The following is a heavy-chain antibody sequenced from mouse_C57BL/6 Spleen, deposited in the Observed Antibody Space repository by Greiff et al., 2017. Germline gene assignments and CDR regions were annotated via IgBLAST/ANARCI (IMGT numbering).Heavy chain of an antibody. D-gene: IGHD1-1*01. J-gene: IGHJ1*03. CDR3: AREDYYGSSYAYFEV. CDR1: GYTFTDYY. V-gene: IGHV1-76*01. Sequence: VQLQQSGAELVRPGASVKLSCKASGYTFTDYYINWVKQRPGQGLEWIARIYPGSGNTYYNEKFKGKATLTAEKSSSTAYMQLSSLTSEDSAVYVCAREDYYGSSYAYFEVWGTGTTVTVSS. CDR2: IYPGSGNT.